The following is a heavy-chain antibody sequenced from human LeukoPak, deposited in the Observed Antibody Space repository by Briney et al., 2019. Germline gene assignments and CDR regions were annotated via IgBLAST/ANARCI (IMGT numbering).Heavy chain of an antibody. Sequence: ASVKVSCKASGYTFTSYGISWVRQAPGQGLEWMGWISAYNGNTNYAQKLQGRVTMTTDTSTSTAYMELRSLRSDDTAVYYCARWGVTMVRGVDYYYYGMDVWGQGTTVTVSS. V-gene: IGHV1-18*01. J-gene: IGHJ6*02. CDR3: ARWGVTMVRGVDYYYYGMDV. CDR2: ISAYNGNT. CDR1: GYTFTSYG. D-gene: IGHD3-10*01.